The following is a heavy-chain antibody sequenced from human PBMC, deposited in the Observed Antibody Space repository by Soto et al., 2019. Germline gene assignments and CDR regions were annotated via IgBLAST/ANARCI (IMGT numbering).Heavy chain of an antibody. J-gene: IGHJ3*02. D-gene: IGHD2-15*01. Sequence: PGGSLRLSCAASGFTFSSYGMHWVRQAPGRGLEWVAVIWYDGSNKYYADSVKGRFTISRDNSKNTLYLQMNSLRAEDTAVYYCARGPVIGDCSGGSCYLYAFDIWGQGTMVTVSS. V-gene: IGHV3-33*01. CDR3: ARGPVIGDCSGGSCYLYAFDI. CDR1: GFTFSSYG. CDR2: IWYDGSNK.